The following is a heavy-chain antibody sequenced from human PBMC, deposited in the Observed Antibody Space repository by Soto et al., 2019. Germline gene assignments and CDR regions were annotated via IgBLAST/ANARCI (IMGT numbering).Heavy chain of an antibody. Sequence: QVHLVQSGAVVKKPGSSVNVSCTASGGTFSNYAITWVRQAPGQGLEWVGRIIPIFGTTNVAQKFQGRVTITADESTTTAYMELSGLRSDDTAVYYCAKDGGADGYFGNWLDPWGQGTLVTVSS. D-gene: IGHD5-12*01. CDR3: AKDGGADGYFGNWLDP. CDR1: GGTFSNYA. CDR2: IIPIFGTT. V-gene: IGHV1-69*15. J-gene: IGHJ5*02.